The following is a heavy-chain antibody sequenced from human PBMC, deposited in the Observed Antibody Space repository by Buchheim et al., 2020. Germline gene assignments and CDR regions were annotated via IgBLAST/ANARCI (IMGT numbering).Heavy chain of an antibody. CDR3: VISRGSSFH. CDR1: GYVFSDYW. V-gene: IGHV5-51*01. CDR2: FYTGDSDA. J-gene: IGHJ1*01. Sequence: EVQLVQSGAEVQKPGDSLKISCKGSGYVFSDYWIGWVRQRPGEGLEWMAIFYTGDSDARYSPSCQGRVTISADKSVSTAYLQWKSLKASDTATYYCVISRGSSFHWGQG. D-gene: IGHD1-26*01.